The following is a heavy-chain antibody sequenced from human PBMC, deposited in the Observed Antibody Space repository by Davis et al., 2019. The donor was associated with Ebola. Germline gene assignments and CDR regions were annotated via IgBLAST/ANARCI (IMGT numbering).Heavy chain of an antibody. J-gene: IGHJ4*02. D-gene: IGHD6-19*01. CDR1: GYSFTSYW. V-gene: IGHV5-51*01. CDR2: IYPGDSDT. CDR3: ARRRSSGWYEYFDY. Sequence: PGGSLRLSCKGSGYSFTSYWIGWVRQLPGKGLEWMGIIYPGDSDTRYSPSFQGQVTISADKSISTAYLQWSSLKASDTAMYYCARRRSSGWYEYFDYWGQGTLVTVSS.